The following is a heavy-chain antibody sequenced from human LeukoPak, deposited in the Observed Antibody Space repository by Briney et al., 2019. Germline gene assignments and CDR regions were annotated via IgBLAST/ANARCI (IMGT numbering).Heavy chain of an antibody. CDR2: INPNSGGT. J-gene: IGHJ4*02. Sequence: EASVKVSCKASGYTFTGYYMHWVRQAPGQGLEWMGWINPNSGGTNYAQKFQGRVTMTRDTSISTAHMELSRLRSDDTAVYYCARDPGFLANLLYSNSWYANFDYWGQGTLVTVSS. CDR3: ARDPGFLANLLYSNSWYANFDY. V-gene: IGHV1-2*02. CDR1: GYTFTGYY. D-gene: IGHD6-13*01.